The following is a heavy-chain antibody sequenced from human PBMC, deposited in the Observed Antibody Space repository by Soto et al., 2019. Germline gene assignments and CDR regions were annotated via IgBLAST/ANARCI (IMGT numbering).Heavy chain of an antibody. V-gene: IGHV3-23*01. CDR2: ISGSGDET. Sequence: EEQLLVSGGGLGQPGGSLRLSCAGSGFTFSSYAMSWVRQAPGKGLEWVSSISGSGDETHYADSVNGRLTISRDNSENMVYLQMSSLGADDTAIYYCAKGRYSNSYMGHLDLWGQGTLVTVSS. CDR1: GFTFSSYA. J-gene: IGHJ4*02. D-gene: IGHD3-9*01. CDR3: AKGRYSNSYMGHLDL.